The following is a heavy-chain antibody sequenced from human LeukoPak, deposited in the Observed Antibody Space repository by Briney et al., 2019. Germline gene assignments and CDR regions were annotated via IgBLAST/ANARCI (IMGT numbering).Heavy chain of an antibody. V-gene: IGHV3-9*01. CDR3: AKGEWTMVLSHFDY. Sequence: QPGGSLRLSCAASGFTFDDYAMHWVRQAPGKGLEWVSGISWNSGSIGYADSVKGRFTISRDNAKNSLYLQMDSLRAEDTALYYCAKGEWTMVLSHFDYWGQGTLVTVSS. CDR2: ISWNSGSI. D-gene: IGHD3-10*01. CDR1: GFTFDDYA. J-gene: IGHJ4*02.